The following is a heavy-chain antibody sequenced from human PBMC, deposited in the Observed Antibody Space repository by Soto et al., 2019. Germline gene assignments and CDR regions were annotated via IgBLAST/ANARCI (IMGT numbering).Heavy chain of an antibody. J-gene: IGHJ4*02. D-gene: IGHD1-26*01. V-gene: IGHV4-59*01. CDR2: IFYSGST. CDR1: GGSISKYY. CDR3: ARAQGVGASDY. Sequence: SETLSLTCTVSGGSISKYYWSWIRQPPGKGLEWIAYIFYSGSTNYNPSLKSRVTISVDTSKSQVSLKLRSVTAADTAVYYCARAQGVGASDYWGQGTLVTVSS.